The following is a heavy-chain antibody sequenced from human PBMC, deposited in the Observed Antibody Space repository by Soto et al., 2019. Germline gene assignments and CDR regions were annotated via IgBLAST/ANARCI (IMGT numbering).Heavy chain of an antibody. Sequence: SETLSLTCTVSGGSISSYYWSWIRQPPGKGLEWIGYIYYSGSTNYNPSLKSRVTISVDTSKNQFSLKLSSVTAADTAVYYCARFLLGYSYGPWGQGTLVTVSS. D-gene: IGHD5-18*01. CDR1: GGSISSYY. CDR3: ARFLLGYSYGP. V-gene: IGHV4-59*01. CDR2: IYYSGST. J-gene: IGHJ5*02.